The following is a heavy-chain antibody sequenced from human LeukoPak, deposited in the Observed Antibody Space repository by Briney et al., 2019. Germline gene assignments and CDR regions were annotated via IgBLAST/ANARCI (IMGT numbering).Heavy chain of an antibody. D-gene: IGHD3-10*01. V-gene: IGHV3-23*01. CDR2: ISGSGGNT. CDR1: GFTFSSYA. CDR3: AKGALYYYGSGSYQSVDY. J-gene: IGHJ4*02. Sequence: GGSLRLSCAASGFTFSSYAMSWVRQAPGKGLEWVSAISGSGGNTYYADSVKGRFTISRDNSKNTLYLQMNSLRAEDTAVYYCAKGALYYYGSGSYQSVDYWGQGTLVTVSS.